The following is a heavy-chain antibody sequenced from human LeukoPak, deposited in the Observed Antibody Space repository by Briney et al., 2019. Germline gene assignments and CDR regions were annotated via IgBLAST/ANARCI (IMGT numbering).Heavy chain of an antibody. D-gene: IGHD6-25*01. Sequence: PGGSLRLSSAASGFTFSSYSMNWVRQAPGKGLEWVSSISSSSGYIYYADSVKGRFTISRDNAKNSLYLQMNSLRAEDTAVFYCARGGIAASITWFDPWGQGTQVTVSS. V-gene: IGHV3-21*01. CDR2: ISSSSGYI. CDR3: ARGGIAASITWFDP. CDR1: GFTFSSYS. J-gene: IGHJ5*02.